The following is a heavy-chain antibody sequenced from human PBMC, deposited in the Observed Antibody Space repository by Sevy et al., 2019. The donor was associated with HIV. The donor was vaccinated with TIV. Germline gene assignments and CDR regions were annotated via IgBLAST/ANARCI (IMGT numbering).Heavy chain of an antibody. Sequence: GGSLRLSCAASGFTFSSYWMSWVRQAPGKGLEWVANMKQDGSEKAYVDSVKGRFSISRDNAKNSLYLQMNSLRVDDTDVYYCARDDSIRGAGSYYKVWGQGTLVTVSS. CDR3: ARDDSIRGAGSYYKV. CDR1: GFTFSSYW. V-gene: IGHV3-7*03. J-gene: IGHJ4*02. D-gene: IGHD3-10*01. CDR2: MKQDGSEK.